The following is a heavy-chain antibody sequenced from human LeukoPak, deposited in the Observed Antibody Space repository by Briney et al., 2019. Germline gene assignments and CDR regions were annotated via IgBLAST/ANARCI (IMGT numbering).Heavy chain of an antibody. CDR1: GGSISSYY. V-gene: IGHV4-59*08. D-gene: IGHD5-12*01. Sequence: SETLSLTCTVSGGSISSYYWSWIRQPPGKGLEWIGYIYHSGSTNYNPSLKSRVTISVDTSKNQFSLKLSSVTAADTAVYYCARHGSGYLLGSGFDYWGQGTLVTVSS. CDR3: ARHGSGYLLGSGFDY. CDR2: IYHSGST. J-gene: IGHJ4*02.